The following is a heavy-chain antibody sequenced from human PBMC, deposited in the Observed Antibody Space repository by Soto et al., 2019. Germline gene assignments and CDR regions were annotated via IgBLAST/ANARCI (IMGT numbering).Heavy chain of an antibody. V-gene: IGHV1-8*01. D-gene: IGHD5-12*01. CDR1: GYTFTTYD. CDR2: MNPNSGDT. J-gene: IGHJ4*02. Sequence: QVQLVQSGAEVKKPGASVKVSCKATGYTFTTYDINWVRQATGQGLEWMGWMNPNSGDTGYAQKFQGRVTRTRDTSISTAYMELSTLTSEDTAVYYCVRGLEWLRNYWGQGTLVTVYS. CDR3: VRGLEWLRNY.